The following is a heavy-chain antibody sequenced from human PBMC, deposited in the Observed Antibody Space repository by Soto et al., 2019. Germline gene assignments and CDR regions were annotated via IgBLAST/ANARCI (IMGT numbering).Heavy chain of an antibody. D-gene: IGHD3-10*01. Sequence: SLTCTVSGGSISSYYWSWIRQPPGKGLEWIGYIYYSGSTNYNPSLKSRVTISVDTSKNQFSLKLSSVTAADTAVYYCARSDRITMVRGVRAGYYGMDVWGQGTTVTVPS. V-gene: IGHV4-59*01. CDR3: ARSDRITMVRGVRAGYYGMDV. CDR2: IYYSGST. J-gene: IGHJ6*02. CDR1: GGSISSYY.